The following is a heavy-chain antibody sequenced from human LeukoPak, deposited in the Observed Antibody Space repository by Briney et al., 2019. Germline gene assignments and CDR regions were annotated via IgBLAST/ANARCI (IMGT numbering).Heavy chain of an antibody. CDR1: GYTFTSYY. J-gene: IGHJ3*02. CDR2: INPSGGST. CDR3: ASDSTYYYDSSGRTATGAFDI. V-gene: IGHV1-46*01. Sequence: ASVKVSCKASGYTFTSYYMHWVRQAPGQGLEWMGIINPSGGSTSYAQKFQGRVTMTRDTSTSTVYLELSSLRSEDTAVYYCASDSTYYYDSSGRTATGAFDIWGQGTMVTVSS. D-gene: IGHD3-22*01.